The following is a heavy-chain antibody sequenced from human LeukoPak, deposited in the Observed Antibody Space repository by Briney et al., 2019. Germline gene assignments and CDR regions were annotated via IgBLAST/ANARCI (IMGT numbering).Heavy chain of an antibody. Sequence: GGSLRLSCAASGFTFSSYGMHWVRQAPGEGLEWVAVISYDGSNKYYADSVKGRFTISRDNSKNTLYLQMNSLRAEDTAVYYCAKDSGGWPVGYWGQGTLVTVSS. CDR3: AKDSGGWPVGY. CDR2: ISYDGSNK. J-gene: IGHJ4*02. CDR1: GFTFSSYG. V-gene: IGHV3-30*18. D-gene: IGHD6-19*01.